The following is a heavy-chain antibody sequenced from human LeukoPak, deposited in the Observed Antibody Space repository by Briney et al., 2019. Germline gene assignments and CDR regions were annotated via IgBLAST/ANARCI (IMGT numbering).Heavy chain of an antibody. CDR1: GYTFTSYG. J-gene: IGHJ6*03. CDR3: ARDAKIFRGYSYGSESYYYYMDV. CDR2: INPNSGGT. D-gene: IGHD5-18*01. Sequence: ASVKVSCKASGYTFTSYGISWVRQAPGQGLEWMGWINPNSGGTNYAQKFQGRVTMTRDTSISTAYMELSRLRSDDTAVYYCARDAKIFRGYSYGSESYYYYMDVWGKGTTVTISS. V-gene: IGHV1-2*02.